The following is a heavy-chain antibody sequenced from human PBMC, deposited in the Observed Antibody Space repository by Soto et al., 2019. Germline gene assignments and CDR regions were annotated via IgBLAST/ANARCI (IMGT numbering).Heavy chain of an antibody. CDR1: GYTFTGYY. D-gene: IGHD3-22*01. Sequence: EASVKVSCKASGYTFTGYYMHWVRQAPGQGLEWMGWINPNSGGTNYAQKCQGRVTMTRDTSISTAYMELSRLRSDDTAVYYCARSYYYDSRDFYYWGRGPLVNVCS. J-gene: IGHJ4*02. V-gene: IGHV1-2*02. CDR2: INPNSGGT. CDR3: ARSYYYDSRDFYY.